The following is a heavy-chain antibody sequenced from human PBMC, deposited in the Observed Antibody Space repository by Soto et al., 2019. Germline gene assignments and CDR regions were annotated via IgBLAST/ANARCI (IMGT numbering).Heavy chain of an antibody. D-gene: IGHD2-15*01. Sequence: SETLFLTCTVSGGSISSYYWSWIRQPPGKGLEWIGYIYYSGSTNYNPSLKSRVTISVDTSKNQFSLKLSFVTAADTAVYYCARRYGGTFDYWGQGTLVTVSS. CDR2: IYYSGST. J-gene: IGHJ4*02. CDR3: ARRYGGTFDY. V-gene: IGHV4-59*08. CDR1: GGSISSYY.